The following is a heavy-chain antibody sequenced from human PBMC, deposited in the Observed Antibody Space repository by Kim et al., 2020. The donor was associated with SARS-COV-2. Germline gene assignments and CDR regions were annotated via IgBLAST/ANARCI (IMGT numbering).Heavy chain of an antibody. V-gene: IGHV3-23*01. CDR1: GFTFSSYA. CDR3: AGGYSSGWYLSSFDY. D-gene: IGHD6-19*01. CDR2: ISGSGGST. Sequence: GGSLRLFCAASGFTFSSYAMSWVRQAPGKGLEWVSAISGSGGSTYYADSVKDRFTISRDNSKNTLYLQMNSLRAEDTAVYYCAGGYSSGWYLSSFDYWGQGTLVTVSS. J-gene: IGHJ4*02.